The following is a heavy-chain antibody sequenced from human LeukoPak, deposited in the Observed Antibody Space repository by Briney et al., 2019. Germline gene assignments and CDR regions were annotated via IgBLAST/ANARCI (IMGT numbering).Heavy chain of an antibody. CDR2: LNPSSNGT. J-gene: IGHJ1*01. CDR3: ARDLDNYSGSGSYYNGDPLFQH. Sequence: ASVTVSCKASGYTFTGFCIHWVRQAPGQGLEWMGWLNPSSNGTNYAQTFQGRVTMTRNTSISTGYMELSRLRSDDTAVYYCARDLDNYSGSGSYYNGDPLFQHWGEGTLVTVSS. D-gene: IGHD3-10*01. V-gene: IGHV1-2*02. CDR1: GYTFTGFC.